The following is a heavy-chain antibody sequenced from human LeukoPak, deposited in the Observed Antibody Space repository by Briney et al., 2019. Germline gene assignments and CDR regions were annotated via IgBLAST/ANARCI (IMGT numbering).Heavy chain of an antibody. J-gene: IGHJ4*02. CDR2: INHSGST. CDR1: GGSFSGYY. D-gene: IGHD1/OR15-1a*01. Sequence: PSETLSLTCAVYGGSFSGYYWSWIRQPPGKGLEWIGEINHSGSTNYNPSLKSRVTTSVDTSKNQFSLKLSSLTAADTAVYYCARTNNVSYYFDYWGQGTLVTVSS. CDR3: ARTNNVSYYFDY. V-gene: IGHV4-34*01.